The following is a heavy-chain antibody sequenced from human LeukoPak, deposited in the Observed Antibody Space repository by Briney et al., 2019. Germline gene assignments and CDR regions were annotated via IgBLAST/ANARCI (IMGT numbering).Heavy chain of an antibody. CDR1: GGSISSYY. V-gene: IGHV4-59*08. CDR2: IYYSGST. Sequence: SETLSLTCTVSGGSISSYYWSWMRQPPGKGLEWIGYIYYSGSTNYNPSLKSRVTISVDTSKNQFSLKLSSVTAADTAVYYCARLVRTGSARFDYWGQGTLVTVSS. D-gene: IGHD3-10*01. J-gene: IGHJ4*02. CDR3: ARLVRTGSARFDY.